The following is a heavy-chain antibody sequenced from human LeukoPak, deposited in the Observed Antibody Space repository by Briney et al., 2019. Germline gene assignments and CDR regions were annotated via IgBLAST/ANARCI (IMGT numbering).Heavy chain of an antibody. D-gene: IGHD6-13*01. Sequence: PGGSLRLSCAASGFTFSSYWMSWVRQAPGKGLEWVANIKQDGSEKYYVDSVKGRLTISRDNAKNSLYLQMNSLRAEDTAVYYCARDSSSWYGNDAFDIWGQGTMVTVSS. J-gene: IGHJ3*02. CDR3: ARDSSSWYGNDAFDI. CDR2: IKQDGSEK. CDR1: GFTFSSYW. V-gene: IGHV3-7*01.